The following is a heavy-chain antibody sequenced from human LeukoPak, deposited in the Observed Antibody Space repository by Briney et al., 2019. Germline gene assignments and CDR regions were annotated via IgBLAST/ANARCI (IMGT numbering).Heavy chain of an antibody. J-gene: IGHJ5*02. CDR1: GGSFSGCY. D-gene: IGHD3-3*01. CDR2: INHSGST. V-gene: IGHV4-34*01. Sequence: PSETLSLTCAVYGGSFSGCYWSWVRQPPGKGLEWIGEINHSGSTNYNPSLKSRVTISVDTSKNQFSLKLSSVTAADTAVYYCARGLREDISIFGVVTLFDPWGQGTLVTVSS. CDR3: ARGLREDISIFGVVTLFDP.